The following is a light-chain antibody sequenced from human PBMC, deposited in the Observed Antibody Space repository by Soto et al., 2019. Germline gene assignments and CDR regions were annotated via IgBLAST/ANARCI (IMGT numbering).Light chain of an antibody. CDR3: CASRNSSTLDVV. J-gene: IGLJ2*01. CDR2: DVS. V-gene: IGLV2-14*01. CDR1: SSDVGGYND. Sequence: QSALTQPPSVSGSPGQSITISCTGTSSDVGGYNDDSWYQQPPGTPAKVIIYDVSNRPSVVSRRFSGSTSGNTASLTISGVQAEDEAAYYCCASRNSSTLDVVFGGGTKVTVL.